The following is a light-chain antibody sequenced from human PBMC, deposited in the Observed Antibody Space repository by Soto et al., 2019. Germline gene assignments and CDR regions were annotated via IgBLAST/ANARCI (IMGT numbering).Light chain of an antibody. Sequence: QSVLTQPASVSGSPGQSITISCTGTSSDVGGYNYVSWYQQHTGKAPKLMIYEVSNRPSGVSNRFSGSKSGNTASLTISGLQAEDEADYYYCSSYTSSSTWVFGGGTKLTVL. V-gene: IGLV2-14*01. CDR1: SSDVGGYNY. J-gene: IGLJ3*02. CDR2: EVS. CDR3: SSYTSSSTWV.